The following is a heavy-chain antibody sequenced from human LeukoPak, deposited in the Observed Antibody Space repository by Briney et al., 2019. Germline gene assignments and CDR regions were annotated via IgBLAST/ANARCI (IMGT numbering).Heavy chain of an antibody. Sequence: SETLSLTCTVSGGSMSTYAWSWIRQPPGKGLEYIGYIYHSGSTNYSPSLKSRVTISVDTSKNQFSLKLSSVTAADTAVYYCARGRIQLWLRAAFDIWGQGTMVTVSS. D-gene: IGHD5-18*01. CDR1: GGSMSTYA. J-gene: IGHJ3*02. V-gene: IGHV4-59*12. CDR2: IYHSGST. CDR3: ARGRIQLWLRAAFDI.